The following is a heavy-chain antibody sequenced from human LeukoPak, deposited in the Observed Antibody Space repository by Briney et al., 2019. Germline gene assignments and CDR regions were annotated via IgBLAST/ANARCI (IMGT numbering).Heavy chain of an antibody. D-gene: IGHD6-13*01. V-gene: IGHV3-23*01. CDR1: GFTVSSNY. CDR3: AKSLANHPHSSRYYFDY. Sequence: GGSLRLSCAASGFTVSSNYMSWVRQAPGKGLEWVSVISGSGVSTYYADSVKGRFTISRDNSKNTLYLQMNSLRAEDTAVYYCAKSLANHPHSSRYYFDYWGQGTLVTVSS. J-gene: IGHJ4*02. CDR2: ISGSGVST.